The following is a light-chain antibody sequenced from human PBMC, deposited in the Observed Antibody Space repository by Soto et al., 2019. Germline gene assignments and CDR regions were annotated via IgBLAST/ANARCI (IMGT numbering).Light chain of an antibody. CDR3: NSYTSSSTYV. V-gene: IGLV2-14*03. J-gene: IGLJ1*01. CDR2: DVN. Sequence: LAQPASVSGSPGQSITISCTGTSSDVGGYSFVSWYQQLPGKAPKLVIYDVNNRPSGVSNRFSGSKSGNTASLTISGLQTEDEADYYCNSYTSSSTYVFGTGTKVTVL. CDR1: SSDVGGYSF.